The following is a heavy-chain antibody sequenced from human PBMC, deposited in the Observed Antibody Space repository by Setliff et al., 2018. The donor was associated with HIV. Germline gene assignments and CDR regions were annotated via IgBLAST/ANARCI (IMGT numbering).Heavy chain of an antibody. Sequence: LRLSCAASGFRFNIYAMTWVRQAPGKGLQWVSSISGSGSTTNYADSVKGRFTISRDNSKSTLYLQMNSLRDGDTAVYYCARDQEHIIVVSATGNMPGYLHYYYMDVWGKGSTVTVSS. CDR1: GFRFNIYA. CDR2: ISGSGSTT. D-gene: IGHD2-2*01. J-gene: IGHJ6*03. CDR3: ARDQEHIIVVSATGNMPGYLHYYYMDV. V-gene: IGHV3-23*01.